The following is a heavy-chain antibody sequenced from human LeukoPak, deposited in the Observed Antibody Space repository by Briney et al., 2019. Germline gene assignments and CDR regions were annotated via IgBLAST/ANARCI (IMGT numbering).Heavy chain of an antibody. D-gene: IGHD2-15*01. V-gene: IGHV3-74*01. CDR2: ISPNGRST. CDR1: GFTFNKYY. J-gene: IGHJ5*02. CDR3: ARERRWPHSRGWFDP. Sequence: GWSPRLSCAASGFTFNKYYIHWVRQTPGKGLVWVSRISPNGRSTNYADSVKGRFTISRDNAKNTLYLQMNSLRAEDTAVYYCARERRWPHSRGWFDPWGQGTLVTVSS.